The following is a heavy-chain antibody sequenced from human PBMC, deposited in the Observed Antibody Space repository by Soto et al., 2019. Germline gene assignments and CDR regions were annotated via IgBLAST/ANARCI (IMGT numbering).Heavy chain of an antibody. J-gene: IGHJ3*01. CDR2: IYWDNDR. CDR3: AQATVTLGGFIGLYAFYF. CDR1: GFSLTTKGVG. V-gene: IGHV2-5*02. D-gene: IGHD3-16*02. Sequence: QITLKESGRTLVEPTQTLTLTCTFSGFSLTTKGVGVGWIRQPPGQALEWLAVIYWDNDRRYSSSLRSRLDITKDTYDNQVVLTMTTLDPVDTGTYYCAQATVTLGGFIGLYAFYFCGQGAVVTVSS.